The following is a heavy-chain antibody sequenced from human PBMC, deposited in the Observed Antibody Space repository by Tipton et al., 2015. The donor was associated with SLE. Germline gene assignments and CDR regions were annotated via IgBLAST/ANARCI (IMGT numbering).Heavy chain of an antibody. CDR1: GGSVSSGSYY. CDR2: IYYSGST. Sequence: LRLSCTVSGGSVSSGSYYWSWIRQPPGKGLEWIGYIYYSGSTNYNPSLKSRVTISVDTSKNQFSLKLSSVTAADTAVYYCASSSGYLAWGQGTLVSVSS. CDR3: ASSSGYLA. J-gene: IGHJ5*02. D-gene: IGHD5-12*01. V-gene: IGHV4-61*01.